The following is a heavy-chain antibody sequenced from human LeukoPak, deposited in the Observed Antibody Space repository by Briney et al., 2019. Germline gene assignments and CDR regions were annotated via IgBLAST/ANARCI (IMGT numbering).Heavy chain of an antibody. CDR1: GFTVSSNY. CDR2: IYSGGST. J-gene: IGHJ4*02. D-gene: IGHD4-17*01. V-gene: IGHV3-66*01. CDR3: AKGGLFVSNYGVGG. Sequence: GGSLRLSCAASGFTVSSNYMSWVRQAPGKGLEWVSVIYSGGSTYYADSVKGRFTISRDNSKNTLYLQMNSLRAEDTAVYYCAKGGLFVSNYGVGGWGQGTLVTVSS.